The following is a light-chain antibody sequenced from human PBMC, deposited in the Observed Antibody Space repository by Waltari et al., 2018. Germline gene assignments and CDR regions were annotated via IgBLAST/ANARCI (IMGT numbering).Light chain of an antibody. J-gene: IGKJ4*01. CDR2: WAS. Sequence: IVMXQSPXXLAVSLXXRATIHCKSSQSVFYSPNNKNYFSWYQQKPGQPPKLLIYWASSRGSGVPDRVSGSGAGTDFTLTISXXQAXDVALYFXXQYYGSPXXFGGGXKVEIK. CDR3: XQYYGSPXX. V-gene: IGKV4-1*01. CDR1: QSVFYSPNNKNY.